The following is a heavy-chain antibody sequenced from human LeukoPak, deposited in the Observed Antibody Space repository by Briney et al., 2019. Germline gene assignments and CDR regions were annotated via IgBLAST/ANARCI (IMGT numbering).Heavy chain of an antibody. Sequence: HPGGSLRLSCAASGFTFSSSAMSWVRQAPGKGLEWVSAISNNGGYTYYADSVQGRFTISRDNSKSTLCLQMNSLRAEDTAVYYCAKQLGYCSDGSCYFPYWGQGTLSPSPQ. J-gene: IGHJ4*02. CDR1: GFTFSSSA. CDR2: ISNNGGYT. CDR3: AKQLGYCSDGSCYFPY. V-gene: IGHV3-23*01. D-gene: IGHD2-15*01.